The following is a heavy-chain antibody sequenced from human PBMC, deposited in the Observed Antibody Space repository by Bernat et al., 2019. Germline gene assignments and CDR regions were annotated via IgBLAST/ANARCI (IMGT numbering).Heavy chain of an antibody. CDR3: ARGSENAPYYYFLDV. CDR2: IYSGGNT. V-gene: IGHV3-53*01. D-gene: IGHD1-1*01. CDR1: GLAVSSNY. Sequence: EVQLVESGGGLIQFGGSLRLSCAASGLAVSSNYMSWVRRAPGKGLEWVSVIYSGGNTYYVDSVKGRFTISRDNSKNTLYLQMNSLRDEDTAIYYCARGSENAPYYYFLDVWGKGTTVTVSS. J-gene: IGHJ6*03.